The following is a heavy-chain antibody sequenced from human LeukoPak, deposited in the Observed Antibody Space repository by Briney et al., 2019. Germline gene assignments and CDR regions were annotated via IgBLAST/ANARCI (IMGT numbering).Heavy chain of an antibody. Sequence: GTSVKVSCKASGFTFTSSAMQWVRQARGQRLEWIGWIVVGSGNTNYAQKFQERVTITRDMSTSTAYMELSSLRSEDTAVYYCAVSGPGATAFDIWGQGTMVTVSS. V-gene: IGHV1-58*02. D-gene: IGHD1-26*01. CDR1: GFTFTSSA. CDR3: AVSGPGATAFDI. J-gene: IGHJ3*02. CDR2: IVVGSGNT.